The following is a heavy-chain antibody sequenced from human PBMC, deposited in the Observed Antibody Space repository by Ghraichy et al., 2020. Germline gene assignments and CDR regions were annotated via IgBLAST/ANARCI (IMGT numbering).Heavy chain of an antibody. J-gene: IGHJ4*02. D-gene: IGHD1-1*01. CDR3: ARGGSATVSF. Sequence: ASVKVSCKASGYSFTKYVMNWVRQAPGQRLEWMGWIKPDNGNTKYLEKFQGRFSLATDTPANTVYMELSSLTSEDTAVYYCARGGSATVSFWGQGTLVTVSS. CDR1: GYSFTKYV. CDR2: IKPDNGNT. V-gene: IGHV1-3*01.